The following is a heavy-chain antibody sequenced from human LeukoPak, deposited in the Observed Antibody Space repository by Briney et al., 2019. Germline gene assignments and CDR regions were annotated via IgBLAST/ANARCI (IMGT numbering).Heavy chain of an antibody. CDR2: ISGSGGST. CDR3: ARGGYYDFSTGYYQTQYYRGMDV. Sequence: GGSLSLSCAASGFTFSSYAMSWVRQAPGKGLEWVSAISGSGGSTYYADAVKGRFTISRENSKNTLYLEMNSLRPEDTAVYFCARGGYYDFSTGYYQTQYYRGMDVWGQGTTVTVSS. D-gene: IGHD3-3*01. V-gene: IGHV3-23*01. J-gene: IGHJ6*02. CDR1: GFTFSSYA.